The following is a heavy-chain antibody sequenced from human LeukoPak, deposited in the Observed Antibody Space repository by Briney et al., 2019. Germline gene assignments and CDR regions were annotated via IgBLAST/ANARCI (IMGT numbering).Heavy chain of an antibody. D-gene: IGHD6-13*01. CDR2: ISAYNGNT. CDR1: GYTFTGYY. V-gene: IGHV1-18*04. J-gene: IGHJ4*02. Sequence: ASVKVSCKASGYTFTGYYMHWVRQAPGQGLEWMGWISAYNGNTNYAQKLQGRVTMTTDTSTSTAYMELRSLRSDDTAVYYCARANSWRVFDYWGQGTLVTVSS. CDR3: ARANSWRVFDY.